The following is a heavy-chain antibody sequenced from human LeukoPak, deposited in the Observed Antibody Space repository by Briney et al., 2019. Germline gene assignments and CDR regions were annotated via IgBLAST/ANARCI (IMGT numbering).Heavy chain of an antibody. CDR1: GGTFSSYT. CDR3: ARDLVAATGGD. CDR2: IIPILGIA. D-gene: IGHD2-15*01. V-gene: IGHV1-69*04. Sequence: ASVKVSCKASGGTFSSYTISWVRQAPGQGLQWMGRIIPILGIANYAQKFQGRVTITADKSTSTAYMELSSLRSEDTAVYYCARDLVAATGGDWGQGTLVTVSA. J-gene: IGHJ4*02.